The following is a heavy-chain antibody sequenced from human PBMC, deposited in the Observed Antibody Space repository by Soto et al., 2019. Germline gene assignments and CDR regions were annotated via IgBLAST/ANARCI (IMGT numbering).Heavy chain of an antibody. CDR3: AKDLAAAGIHGMDV. V-gene: IGHV3-30*18. D-gene: IGHD6-13*01. Sequence: QVQLVESGGGVVQPGRSLRLSCAASGFTFSSYGMHWVRQAPGKGLEWVAVISYDGSNKYYADSVKGRFTISRDNSKNTLYMQLNSLRAEDTAVYYCAKDLAAAGIHGMDVCGQGPTVTVSS. CDR2: ISYDGSNK. CDR1: GFTFSSYG. J-gene: IGHJ6*02.